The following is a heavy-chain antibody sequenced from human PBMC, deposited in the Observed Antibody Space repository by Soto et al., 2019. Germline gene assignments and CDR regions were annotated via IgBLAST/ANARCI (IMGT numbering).Heavy chain of an antibody. CDR3: TRLTNIAPYYFDY. V-gene: IGHV3-49*04. J-gene: IGHJ4*02. D-gene: IGHD6-13*01. CDR2: IRSKVFNRTT. CDR1: GFTFGNYA. Sequence: GGSLRLSCTVSGFTFGNYALTWVRQAPGKAPEWVGLIRSKVFNRTTEYATSVKGRFTLTRDDSKNIASLQMNSLKTEDTAVYYCTRLTNIAPYYFDYWGQGXLVTVSS.